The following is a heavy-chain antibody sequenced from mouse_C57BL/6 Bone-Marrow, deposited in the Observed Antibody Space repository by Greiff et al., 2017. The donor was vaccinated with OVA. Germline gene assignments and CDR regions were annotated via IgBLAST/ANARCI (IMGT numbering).Heavy chain of an antibody. V-gene: IGHV14-4*01. CDR1: GFNIKDDY. Sequence: VQLQQSGAELVRPGASVKLSCTASGFNIKDDYMHWVKQRPEQGLEWIGWIDPENGDTEYASKFQGKATITADTSSNTAYVQLSSLTSEDTAVYYCTPFITTVVATNYYAMDYWGQGTSVTVSS. CDR2: IDPENGDT. CDR3: TPFITTVVATNYYAMDY. J-gene: IGHJ4*01. D-gene: IGHD1-1*01.